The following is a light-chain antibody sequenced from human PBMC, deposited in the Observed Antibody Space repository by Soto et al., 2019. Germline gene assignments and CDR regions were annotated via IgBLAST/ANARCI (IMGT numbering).Light chain of an antibody. J-gene: IGLJ2*01. CDR1: SGHTNYA. V-gene: IGLV4-69*01. CDR2: INSDGSH. Sequence: QTVVTQSPYASASPGASVKLTCTLSSGHTNYAIAWHQQQPEKGPRFLMKINSDGSHSKGDGVPDRFSGSSSGAERYFTISSLQSEDEADYYCQTWGTGIVTFGGGTKVTVL. CDR3: QTWGTGIVT.